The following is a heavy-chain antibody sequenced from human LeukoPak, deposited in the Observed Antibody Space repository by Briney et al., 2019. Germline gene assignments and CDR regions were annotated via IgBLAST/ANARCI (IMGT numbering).Heavy chain of an antibody. V-gene: IGHV3-15*01. CDR3: TTDCCSWERGLTTGGRY. J-gene: IGHJ4*02. D-gene: IGHD1-26*01. CDR2: IKSKTDGGTT. CDR1: GFTLSNAW. Sequence: PGGSLRLSCAASGFTLSNAWMSWVRQAPGKGLEWVGRIKSKTDGGTTDFPAPVKGRFTISRDDSRNTLYLQMNSLKTEDTAVYYCTTDCCSWERGLTTGGRYWGQGTLVTVSS.